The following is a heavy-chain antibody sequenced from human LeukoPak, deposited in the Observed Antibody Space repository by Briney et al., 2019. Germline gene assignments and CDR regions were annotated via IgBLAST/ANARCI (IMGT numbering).Heavy chain of an antibody. J-gene: IGHJ4*02. CDR2: IYTSGST. CDR1: GGSFSSYY. Sequence: PSETLSLTCAVYGGSFSSYYWSWIRQPAGKGLEWIGRIYTSGSTNYNPSLKSRVTMSVDTSKNQFSLKLSSVTAADTAVYYCARDGLVTMELDYWGQGTLVTVSS. V-gene: IGHV4-4*07. D-gene: IGHD3/OR15-3a*01. CDR3: ARDGLVTMELDY.